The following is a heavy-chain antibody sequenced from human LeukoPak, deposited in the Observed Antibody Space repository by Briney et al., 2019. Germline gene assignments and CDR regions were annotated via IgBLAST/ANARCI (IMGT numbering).Heavy chain of an antibody. CDR3: AREQQQLVRGPYNWFDP. D-gene: IGHD6-13*01. Sequence: PSETLSLTCAVYGGSFSGYYCSWIRQPPGKGLEWIGEINHSGSTNYNPSLKSRVTISVDTSKNQFSLKLSSVTAADTAVYYCAREQQQLVRGPYNWFDPWGQGTLVTVSS. V-gene: IGHV4-34*01. J-gene: IGHJ5*02. CDR1: GGSFSGYY. CDR2: INHSGST.